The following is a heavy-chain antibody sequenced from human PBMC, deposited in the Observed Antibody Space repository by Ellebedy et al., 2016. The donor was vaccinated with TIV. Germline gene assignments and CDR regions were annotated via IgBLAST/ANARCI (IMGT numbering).Heavy chain of an antibody. D-gene: IGHD1-14*01. CDR1: GCTFSSYA. Sequence: ASVKVSCKASGCTFSSYAISWVRQAPGQGLEWMGGIIPIFGTANYAQKFQGRVTITADESTSTAYMELSSLRSEDTAVYYCARANSPGDAFDIWGQGTMVTVSS. J-gene: IGHJ3*02. CDR2: IIPIFGTA. CDR3: ARANSPGDAFDI. V-gene: IGHV1-69*13.